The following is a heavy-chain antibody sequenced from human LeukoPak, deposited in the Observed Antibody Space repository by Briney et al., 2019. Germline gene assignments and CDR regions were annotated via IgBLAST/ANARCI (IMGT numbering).Heavy chain of an antibody. V-gene: IGHV3-23*01. CDR3: AKARAAVVEAAINY. D-gene: IGHD2-15*01. Sequence: GGSLRLSCAASGFNFSNYAMTWVRQAPGKGLEWVSTVNSNDRPYYADSVKGRFTISRDNSKNTLYLQMNTLRVEDTALYYCAKARAAVVEAAINYWGQGIPVTVSP. CDR1: GFNFSNYA. J-gene: IGHJ4*02. CDR2: VNSNDRP.